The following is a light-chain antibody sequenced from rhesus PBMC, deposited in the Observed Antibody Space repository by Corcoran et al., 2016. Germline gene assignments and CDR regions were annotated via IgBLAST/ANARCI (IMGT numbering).Light chain of an antibody. V-gene: IGKV2-91*01. CDR1: QSLLHSNGYTY. J-gene: IGKJ2*01. CDR3: MQGTQVPYS. CDR2: FAS. Sequence: DIVMTQTPLSLPVTPGEPASISCRSSQSLLHSNGYTYLYWYLQNSAQSPHLWMYFASYRASGVPDRFSGRGSGTVFTLESSRVEAEDIGVYDCMQGTQVPYSFGQGTKVEIK.